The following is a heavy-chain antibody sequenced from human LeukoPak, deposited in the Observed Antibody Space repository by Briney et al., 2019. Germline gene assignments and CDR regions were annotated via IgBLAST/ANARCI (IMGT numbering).Heavy chain of an antibody. D-gene: IGHD1-1*01. CDR1: GYTFTSYY. CDR2: INPSGGST. J-gene: IGHJ6*02. V-gene: IGHV1-46*01. Sequence: GASVKVSCKASGYTFTSYYMHWVRQAPGQGLEWMGIINPSGGSTSYAQKFQGRVTMTRDTSTSTVYMELSSLRSEDTAVYYCARDVRLERLYYYYGMDVWGQGTTVTVSS. CDR3: ARDVRLERLYYYYGMDV.